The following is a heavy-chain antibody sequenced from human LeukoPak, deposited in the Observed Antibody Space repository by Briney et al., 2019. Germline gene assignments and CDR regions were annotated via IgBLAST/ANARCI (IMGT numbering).Heavy chain of an antibody. V-gene: IGHV3-11*01. CDR2: TSSSGSTI. CDR1: GFTFSDYY. D-gene: IGHD3-22*01. CDR3: ARPYYYDSSGYYTPDY. J-gene: IGHJ4*02. Sequence: KPGGSLRLSCAASGFTFSDYYMSWIRQALGKGLEWVSYTSSSGSTIYYADSVKGRFTISRDNAKNSLYLQMNSLRAEDTAVYYCARPYYYDSSGYYTPDYWGQGTLVTVSS.